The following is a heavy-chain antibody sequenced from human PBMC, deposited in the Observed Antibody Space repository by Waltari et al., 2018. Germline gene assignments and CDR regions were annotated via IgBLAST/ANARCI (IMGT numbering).Heavy chain of an antibody. CDR3: ARAFGSGSYAWFDS. Sequence: QLQLPESGPGLVKPSETLSLTCSVSGDSVTSGSYYWGWIRQPPRKGLEWIGIMYYRGSSYSNPSLKSRVTISVDTSKNQFSLKLSSVAAADTAVYYCARAFGSGSYAWFDSWGQGTLVTVSS. CDR2: MYYRGSS. D-gene: IGHD3-10*01. J-gene: IGHJ5*01. V-gene: IGHV4-39*01. CDR1: GDSVTSGSYY.